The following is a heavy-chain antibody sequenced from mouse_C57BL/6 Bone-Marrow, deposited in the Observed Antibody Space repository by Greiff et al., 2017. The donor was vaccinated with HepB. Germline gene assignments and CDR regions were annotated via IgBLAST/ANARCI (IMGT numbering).Heavy chain of an antibody. J-gene: IGHJ2*01. D-gene: IGHD2-1*01. CDR2: IDPANGNT. Sequence: VQLKQSVAELVRPGASVKLSCTASGFNIKNTYMHWVKQRPEQGLEWIGRIDPANGNTKYAPKFQGKATITADTSSNTAYLQLSSLTSEDTAIYYCASIYYPTGRYFDYWGQGTTLTVSS. V-gene: IGHV14-3*01. CDR1: GFNIKNTY. CDR3: ASIYYPTGRYFDY.